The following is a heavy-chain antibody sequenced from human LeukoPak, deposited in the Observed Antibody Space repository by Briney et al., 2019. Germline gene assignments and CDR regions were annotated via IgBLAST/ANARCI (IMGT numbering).Heavy chain of an antibody. D-gene: IGHD1-14*01. Sequence: SETLSLTCTVSGGSISSSSYYWGWIRQPPGKGLEWIGSIYYSGSTYYNPSLKSRVTISVDTSKNQFSLKLSSVTAADTAVYYCASSKKGTIFGVDYWGQGTLVTVSS. CDR1: GGSISSSSYY. V-gene: IGHV4-39*01. CDR3: ASSKKGTIFGVDY. J-gene: IGHJ4*02. CDR2: IYYSGST.